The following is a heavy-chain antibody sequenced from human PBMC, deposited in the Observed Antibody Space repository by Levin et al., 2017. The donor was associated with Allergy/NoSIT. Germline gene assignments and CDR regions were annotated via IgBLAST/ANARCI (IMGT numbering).Heavy chain of an antibody. CDR1: GYSFTSYW. D-gene: IGHD6-13*01. V-gene: IGHV5-51*01. CDR3: ARLGPGIAAAGTQYYYYYYGMDV. CDR2: IYPGDSDT. Sequence: LGESLKISCKGSGYSFTSYWIGWVRQMPGKGLEWMGIIYPGDSDTRYSPSFQGQVTISADKSISTAYLQWSSLKASDTAMYYCARLGPGIAAAGTQYYYYYYGMDVWGQGTTVTVSS. J-gene: IGHJ6*02.